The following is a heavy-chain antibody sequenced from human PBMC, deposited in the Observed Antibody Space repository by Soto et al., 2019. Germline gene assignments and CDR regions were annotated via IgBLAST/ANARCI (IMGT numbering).Heavy chain of an antibody. Sequence: QVQLMESGGGVVQPGRSLRLSCAASGFTFSSYGMHWVRQAPGKGLEWVAVISYDGSNKYYADSVKGRFTISRDNSKNTLYLQMNSLRAEDTAVYYCAKGNWNYSDYYYGMDVWGQGTTVTVSS. V-gene: IGHV3-30*18. CDR2: ISYDGSNK. CDR3: AKGNWNYSDYYYGMDV. J-gene: IGHJ6*02. D-gene: IGHD1-7*01. CDR1: GFTFSSYG.